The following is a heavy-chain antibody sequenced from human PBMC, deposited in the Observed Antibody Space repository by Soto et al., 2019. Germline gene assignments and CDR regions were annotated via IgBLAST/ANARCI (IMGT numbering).Heavy chain of an antibody. Sequence: GASVKVSCKASGYTFTGYYMHWVRQAPGQGLEWMGWINPNSGGTNYAQKLQGWVTMTRDTSINTAYMELSSLRSDDTAVYYCATDPWLARGRFGCWGQGTLVTVSS. CDR3: ATDPWLARGRFGC. D-gene: IGHD6-19*01. CDR1: GYTFTGYY. V-gene: IGHV1-2*04. J-gene: IGHJ4*02. CDR2: INPNSGGT.